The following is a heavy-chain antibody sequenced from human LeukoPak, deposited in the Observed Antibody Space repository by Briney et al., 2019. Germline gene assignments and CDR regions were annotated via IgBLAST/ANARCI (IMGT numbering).Heavy chain of an antibody. CDR1: GFTFNNYW. J-gene: IGHJ4*02. CDR2: ISGSGGST. D-gene: IGHD3-10*01. Sequence: GGSLRLSCAASGFTFNNYWMSWVRQAPGKGLEWVSAISGSGGSTYYADSVKGRFTISRDNSKNTLYLQMNSLRAEDTAVYYCAKQDYYGSGSYYNDWIDYWGQGTLVTVSS. CDR3: AKQDYYGSGSYYNDWIDY. V-gene: IGHV3-23*01.